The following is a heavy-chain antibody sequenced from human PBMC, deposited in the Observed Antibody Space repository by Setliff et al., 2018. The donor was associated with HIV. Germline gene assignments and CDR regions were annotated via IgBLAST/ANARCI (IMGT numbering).Heavy chain of an antibody. Sequence: PSETLSLTCTVSGGSISSGSYYWSWIRQHPGKGLEWIGYIYHSGSTYYNPSLKSRVTISVDTSKNQFSLKLSSVTAADTAIYYCARGTPDHEVWYFDLWGRGTLVTV. J-gene: IGHJ2*01. CDR3: ARGTPDHEVWYFDL. V-gene: IGHV4-31*03. CDR1: GGSISSGSYY. CDR2: IYHSGST.